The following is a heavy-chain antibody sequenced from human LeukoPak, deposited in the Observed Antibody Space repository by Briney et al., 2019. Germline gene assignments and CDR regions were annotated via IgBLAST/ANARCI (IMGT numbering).Heavy chain of an antibody. Sequence: SETLSLTCAVSGGSISNYYRSWIRQPPGKGLEWIGYIYHSGSTYYNPSLKSRVTISVDTSKNQFSLKLSSVTAADTAVYYCARGSGTVELPYYFDYWGQGTLVTVSS. CDR1: GGSISNYY. D-gene: IGHD1-7*01. J-gene: IGHJ4*02. CDR3: ARGSGTVELPYYFDY. CDR2: IYHSGST. V-gene: IGHV4-59*12.